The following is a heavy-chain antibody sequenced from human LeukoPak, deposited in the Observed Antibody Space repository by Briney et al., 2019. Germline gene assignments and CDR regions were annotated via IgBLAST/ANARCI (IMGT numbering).Heavy chain of an antibody. CDR2: VRYDQSAT. D-gene: IGHD3-3*01. CDR3: VKDQGECPGSRCYLRFLEY. Sequence: GGSLRLSCAASGFNFSIYGMHWVRQAPGKGLEWVTFVRYDQSATVYADSVQGRFAISRDNSKNIVYLQMNSLRVEDTALYFCVKDQGECPGSRCYLRFLEYWGQGTLVIVSS. J-gene: IGHJ4*02. V-gene: IGHV3-30*02. CDR1: GFNFSIYG.